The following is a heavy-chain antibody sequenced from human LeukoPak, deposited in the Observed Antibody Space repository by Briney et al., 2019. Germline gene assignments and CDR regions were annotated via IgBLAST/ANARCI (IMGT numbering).Heavy chain of an antibody. CDR2: IKQNGSEK. J-gene: IGHJ5*02. D-gene: IGHD2-8*02. V-gene: IGHV3-7*03. CDR1: GFTFSSYW. Sequence: GGSLRLSCAASGFTFSSYWMSWVRQAPGKGLEWVANIKQNGSEKYYEDSVKGRFPLSTDNAKNSLYLQLKSPRAEHTAVYCCASLPRSLVLVFNWFDPWGQGTLVTVSS. CDR3: ASLPRSLVLVFNWFDP.